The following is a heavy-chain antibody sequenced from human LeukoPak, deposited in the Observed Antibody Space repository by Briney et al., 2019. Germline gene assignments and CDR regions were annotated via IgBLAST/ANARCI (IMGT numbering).Heavy chain of an antibody. Sequence: GASVKVSCKASGYTFTSYYMHWVRQAPGQGLEWMGIINPSGGSTSYAQKFQGRVTMTRDMSTSTVYMELSSLRSEDTAVYYCARDFSENYGGNPLGAFDIWGQGTMVTVSS. J-gene: IGHJ3*02. V-gene: IGHV1-46*01. CDR3: ARDFSENYGGNPLGAFDI. CDR2: INPSGGST. CDR1: GYTFTSYY. D-gene: IGHD4-23*01.